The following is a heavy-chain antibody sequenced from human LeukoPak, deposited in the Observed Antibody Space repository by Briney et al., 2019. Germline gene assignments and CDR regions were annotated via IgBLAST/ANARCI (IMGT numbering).Heavy chain of an antibody. D-gene: IGHD3-22*01. CDR1: GFTFSNYW. Sequence: GGSLRLSCAASGFTFSNYWMHWVRQAPGKGLVWVSRINNDGSTTNYADSVKGRFTISRDNAENTLYLQMNSLRDGDTAVYYCARGPRTYYYDSSGYNWGQGTLVTVSS. J-gene: IGHJ4*02. V-gene: IGHV3-74*01. CDR2: INNDGSTT. CDR3: ARGPRTYYYDSSGYN.